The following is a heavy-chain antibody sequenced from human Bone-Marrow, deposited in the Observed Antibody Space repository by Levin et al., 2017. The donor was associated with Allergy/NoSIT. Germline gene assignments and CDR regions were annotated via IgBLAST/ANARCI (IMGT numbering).Heavy chain of an antibody. J-gene: IGHJ4*02. CDR2: IKQDGSER. CDR1: GFTFSDYW. Sequence: ASVKVSCAASGFTFSDYWMRWVRQVPGKGLEWVANIKQDGSERNYVDSVRGRCTISRDTAKNSLYLQMNNLRAEDTAVYYCVRERLGIIGGIFDFWGQGSLVTVSS. D-gene: IGHD3-9*01. V-gene: IGHV3-7*01. CDR3: VRERLGIIGGIFDF.